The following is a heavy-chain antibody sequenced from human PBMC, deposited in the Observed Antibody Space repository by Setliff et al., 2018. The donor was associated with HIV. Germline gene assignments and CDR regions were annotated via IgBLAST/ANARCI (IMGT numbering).Heavy chain of an antibody. CDR3: ARGFSGDYLFTGYMDV. J-gene: IGHJ6*03. CDR1: GGSFSDNY. V-gene: IGHV4-34*01. D-gene: IGHD3-22*01. CDR2: INHSGRT. Sequence: SETLSLTCAVYGGSFSDNYWSWIRQSPGKGPEWIGEINHSGRTKYSPSLKSRVTISVDTSKNQFSLKLSSVTAADTAFYYCARGFSGDYLFTGYMDVWGKGTTVTVSS.